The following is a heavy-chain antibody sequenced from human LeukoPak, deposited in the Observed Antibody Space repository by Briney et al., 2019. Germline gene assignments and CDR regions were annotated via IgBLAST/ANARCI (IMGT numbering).Heavy chain of an antibody. V-gene: IGHV3-23*01. Sequence: PGGSLRLSCAASGFTFSSYAMNWVRQAPGKGLEWVSAIGGSGDNTYYADSVKGRFTISRDNSKNTLYLQMNSLRAEDTAVYYCAKEMTTMVRGITGYWGQGTLVTVSS. D-gene: IGHD3-10*01. CDR3: AKEMTTMVRGITGY. CDR2: IGGSGDNT. J-gene: IGHJ4*02. CDR1: GFTFSSYA.